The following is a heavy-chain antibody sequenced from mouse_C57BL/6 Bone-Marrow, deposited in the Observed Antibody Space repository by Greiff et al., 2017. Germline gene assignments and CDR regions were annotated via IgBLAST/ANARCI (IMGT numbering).Heavy chain of an antibody. CDR1: GYTFTSYT. D-gene: IGHD1-1*01. Sequence: QVHVKQSGAELARPGASVKMSCKASGYTFTSYTMHWVKQRPGQGLEWIGYINPSSGYTKYNQKFKDKATLTADKSSSTAYMQLSSLTSEDSAVYYCARWDYYGSSYFDYWGQGTTLTVSS. J-gene: IGHJ2*01. V-gene: IGHV1-4*01. CDR2: INPSSGYT. CDR3: ARWDYYGSSYFDY.